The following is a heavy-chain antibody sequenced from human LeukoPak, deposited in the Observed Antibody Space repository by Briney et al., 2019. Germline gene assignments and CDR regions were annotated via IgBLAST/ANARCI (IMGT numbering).Heavy chain of an antibody. Sequence: SVKVSCKASGGTFSSYAISWVRQAPGQGLEWMGGIIPIFGTANYAQKFQGRVTITTDESTSTAYMEPSSLRSEDTAVYYCARVDFWSGYPLDYWGQGTLVTVSS. CDR1: GGTFSSYA. J-gene: IGHJ4*02. CDR3: ARVDFWSGYPLDY. V-gene: IGHV1-69*05. CDR2: IIPIFGTA. D-gene: IGHD3-3*01.